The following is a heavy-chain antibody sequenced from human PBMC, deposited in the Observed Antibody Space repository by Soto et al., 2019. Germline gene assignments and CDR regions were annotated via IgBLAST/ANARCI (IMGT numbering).Heavy chain of an antibody. D-gene: IGHD3-16*01. CDR3: VRSLGWLQYSWFDP. CDR1: RGSISSGTNY. CDR2: IYYRRST. J-gene: IGHJ5*02. Sequence: SETLSLTCTVSRGSISSGTNYWAWIRQPPGKGLEWIANIYYRRSTSYNPSLKRRVTMSIDTSKNQFSLHLSSVTAAETAVYYCVRSLGWLQYSWFDPWGQGIPVTVSS. V-gene: IGHV4-39*07.